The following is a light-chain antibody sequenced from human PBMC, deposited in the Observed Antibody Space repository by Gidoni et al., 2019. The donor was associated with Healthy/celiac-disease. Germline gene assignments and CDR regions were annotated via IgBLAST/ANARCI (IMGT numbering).Light chain of an antibody. J-gene: IGKJ1*01. Sequence: IVSTQSPGTLSLSPGERATLSCRASQSVSSSYLAWYQQQPGQAPRLLIYGASSRATGIPDRFSGSGSGTDFTLTISRLEPEDFAVYYCQQYGSSPRTFGQGTKVEIK. CDR1: QSVSSSY. V-gene: IGKV3-20*01. CDR3: QQYGSSPRT. CDR2: GAS.